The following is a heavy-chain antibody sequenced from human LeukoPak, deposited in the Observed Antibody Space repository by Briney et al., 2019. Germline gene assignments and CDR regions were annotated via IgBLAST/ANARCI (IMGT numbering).Heavy chain of an antibody. CDR1: GYSFTSYW. Sequence: GESLKISCKGSGYSFTSYWIGWLRQMPGKGLEGMGIIYPGGSDTRYSPSFQGQVTISADKSISTAYLQWSSLKDSDTAMYYCARHPRYWNWFDPWGPGTLVTVSS. D-gene: IGHD2-15*01. J-gene: IGHJ5*02. CDR2: IYPGGSDT. V-gene: IGHV5-51*01. CDR3: ARHPRYWNWFDP.